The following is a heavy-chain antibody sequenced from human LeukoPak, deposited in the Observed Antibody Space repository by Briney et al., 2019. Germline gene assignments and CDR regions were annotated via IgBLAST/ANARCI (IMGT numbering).Heavy chain of an antibody. CDR2: IYYSGST. V-gene: IGHV4-31*03. Sequence: PSETLSLTCTVSGGSISSGGYYWSWIRQHPGKGLEWIGYIYYSGSTYYNPSLKSRVTISVDTSKNQFSLKLTSVTAADTAMYYCARGITAAGFDYWGQGTLVTVSS. CDR1: GGSISSGGYY. D-gene: IGHD6-13*01. CDR3: ARGITAAGFDY. J-gene: IGHJ4*02.